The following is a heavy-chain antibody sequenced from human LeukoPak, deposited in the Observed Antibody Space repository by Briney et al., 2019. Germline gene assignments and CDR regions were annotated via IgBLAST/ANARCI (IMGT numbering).Heavy chain of an antibody. Sequence: GQSLKISCKGSGYSFTTYWIGWVRQMPGRGMEWMGILYPVDSDTRYSPSFQGQVTISADKSISTAYLQWSSLKASDTAMYYCARQFRDSSGYYSYYFDYWGQGTLVTVSS. CDR3: ARQFRDSSGYYSYYFDY. CDR2: LYPVDSDT. J-gene: IGHJ4*02. V-gene: IGHV5-51*01. CDR1: GYSFTTYW. D-gene: IGHD3-22*01.